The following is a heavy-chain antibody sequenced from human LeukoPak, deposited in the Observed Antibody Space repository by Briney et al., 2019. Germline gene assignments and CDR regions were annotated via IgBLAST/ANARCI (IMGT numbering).Heavy chain of an antibody. J-gene: IGHJ2*01. V-gene: IGHV4-59*08. CDR3: ARWNYFDNSGYYSDWYFDL. CDR2: IRYTGGT. CDR1: GGSISSYY. D-gene: IGHD3-22*01. Sequence: SETLSLTCSVSGGSISSYYWSWIRQPTGKGLEWIGYIRYTGGTNYNPSLKSRVTMSLDTSKNQVSMELMPVTAADTAVYYCARWNYFDNSGYYSDWYFDLWGRGTLVTVSS.